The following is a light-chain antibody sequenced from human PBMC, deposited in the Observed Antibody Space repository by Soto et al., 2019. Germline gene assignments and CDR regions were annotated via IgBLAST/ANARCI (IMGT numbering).Light chain of an antibody. CDR3: QPYNNRPQ. J-gene: IGKJ1*01. CDR2: GAS. Sequence: EIVMTQSPATLSVSPGERATLSCRASQSVSSNLAWYQQKPGQAPRLLIYGASTRATGIPTRFSGSGSGTEFTLTFSSLQSEGFSVYYFQPYNNRPQFGQGTKVEIK. V-gene: IGKV3-15*01. CDR1: QSVSSN.